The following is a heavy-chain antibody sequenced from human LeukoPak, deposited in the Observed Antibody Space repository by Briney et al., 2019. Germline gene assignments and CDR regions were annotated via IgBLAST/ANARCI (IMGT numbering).Heavy chain of an antibody. D-gene: IGHD3-22*01. CDR3: ARDEAVIPFDY. CDR1: GFTFSSYG. Sequence: TGGSLRLSCAASGFTFSSYGMHWVRQAPGKGLEWVAVIWYDGSNKYYADSVKGRFTISRDNSKNTLYLQMNSLRAEDTAVYYCARDEAVIPFDYWGQGTLVTVSS. V-gene: IGHV3-33*01. J-gene: IGHJ4*02. CDR2: IWYDGSNK.